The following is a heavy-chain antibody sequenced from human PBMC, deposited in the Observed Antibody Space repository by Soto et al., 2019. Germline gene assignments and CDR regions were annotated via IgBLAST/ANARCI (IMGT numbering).Heavy chain of an antibody. J-gene: IGHJ4*02. CDR2: IRSKAYGGTT. Sequence: GGSLRLSCTASGFTFGDYAMSWFRQAPGKGLEWVGFIRSKAYGGTTEYAASVKGRFTISRDDSKSIAYLQMNSLKTEDTAVYYCTRHYYDSSGYYSGPILYYFDYWGQGTLVTVSS. V-gene: IGHV3-49*03. D-gene: IGHD3-22*01. CDR3: TRHYYDSSGYYSGPILYYFDY. CDR1: GFTFGDYA.